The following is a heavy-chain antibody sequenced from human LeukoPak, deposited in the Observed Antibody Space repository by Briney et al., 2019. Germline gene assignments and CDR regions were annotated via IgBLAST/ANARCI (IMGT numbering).Heavy chain of an antibody. Sequence: GGSLRLXCAASGFTFSSYSMNWVRQAPGKGLEWVSPISSSSSYIYYADSVKGRFTISRDNAKNSLYLQMNSLRAEDTAVYYCASCSGGSCYSGRIDYWGQGTLVTVS. V-gene: IGHV3-21*01. CDR2: ISSSSSYI. CDR3: ASCSGGSCYSGRIDY. J-gene: IGHJ4*02. D-gene: IGHD2-15*01. CDR1: GFTFSSYS.